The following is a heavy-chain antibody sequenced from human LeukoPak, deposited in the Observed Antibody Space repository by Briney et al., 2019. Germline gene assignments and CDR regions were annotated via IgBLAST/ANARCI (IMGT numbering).Heavy chain of an antibody. D-gene: IGHD5-24*01. CDR1: GGSISSGDYY. CDR2: IYYSGST. J-gene: IGHJ5*02. V-gene: IGHV4-30-4*01. Sequence: SETLSLTCTVSGGSISSGDYYWSWIRQPPGKGLEWIGYIYYSGSTYYNPSLKSRVTISVDTSKNQFSLKLSSVTAADTAVYYCAREKMATNWFDPWGQGTLVTVSS. CDR3: AREKMATNWFDP.